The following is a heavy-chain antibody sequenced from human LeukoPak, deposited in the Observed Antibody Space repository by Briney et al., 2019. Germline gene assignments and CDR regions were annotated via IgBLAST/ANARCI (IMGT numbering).Heavy chain of an antibody. Sequence: SETLSLTCTVSGGSISSSSYYWGWIRQPPGKGLEWIGSIYYSGSTYYNPSLKSRVTISVDTSKNQFSLKLSSVTAADTAVYYCARVDCSGGSCYSGESWFDPWGQGTLVTVSS. CDR1: GGSISSSSYY. CDR3: ARVDCSGGSCYSGESWFDP. V-gene: IGHV4-39*07. D-gene: IGHD2-15*01. CDR2: IYYSGST. J-gene: IGHJ5*02.